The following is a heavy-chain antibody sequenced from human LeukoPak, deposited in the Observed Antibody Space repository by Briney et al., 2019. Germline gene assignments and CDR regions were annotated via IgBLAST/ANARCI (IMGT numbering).Heavy chain of an antibody. CDR3: VREPGPGYFDY. V-gene: IGHV3-30-3*01. CDR2: ISQDGSDR. Sequence: GGSLRLSCAASGLTFSSHAMHWVRQAPGKGLEWVAVISQDGSDRHYTDSVKGRFTISRDNSRNTLYLEMNSLRVGDTGVYYCVREPGPGYFDYWGRGTLVTVSS. CDR1: GLTFSSHA. D-gene: IGHD6-13*01. J-gene: IGHJ4*02.